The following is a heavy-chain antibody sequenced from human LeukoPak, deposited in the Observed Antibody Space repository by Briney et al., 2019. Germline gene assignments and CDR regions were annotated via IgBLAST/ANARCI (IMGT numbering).Heavy chain of an antibody. CDR2: IYYSGST. CDR1: GGSISSSSYY. CDR3: ASFATVTTWDYYYYGMDV. Sequence: MASETLSLTCTVSGGSISSSSYYWGWIRQPPGKGLEWIGSIYYSGSTYYNPSLKSRVTISVDTSKNQFSLKLSSVTAADTAVYYCASFATVTTWDYYYYGMDVWGQGTTVTVSS. D-gene: IGHD4-17*01. V-gene: IGHV4-39*01. J-gene: IGHJ6*02.